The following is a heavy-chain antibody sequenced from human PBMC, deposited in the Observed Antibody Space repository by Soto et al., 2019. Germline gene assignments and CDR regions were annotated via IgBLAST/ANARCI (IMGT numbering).Heavy chain of an antibody. CDR3: ARDYGHDCSGGSCYFYL. Sequence: SVKVSCKASGGTFSSYAISWVRHAPGQVLEWMGGILPIFGTANYAQKFQGRGTITADESTITAHMELRSLRSEDTAVYYCARDYGHDCSGGSCYFYLWGQGTLVTVSS. J-gene: IGHJ4*02. CDR2: ILPIFGTA. CDR1: GGTFSSYA. D-gene: IGHD2-15*01. V-gene: IGHV1-69*13.